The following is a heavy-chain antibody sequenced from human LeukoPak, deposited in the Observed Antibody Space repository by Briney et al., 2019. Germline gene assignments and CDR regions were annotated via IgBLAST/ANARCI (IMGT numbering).Heavy chain of an antibody. D-gene: IGHD3-16*01. CDR3: ARAPLMITFGGVGPYYYMDV. J-gene: IGHJ6*03. CDR2: IKEDGSEK. V-gene: IGHV3-7*01. Sequence: PGGSLRLSCAASGFIFRNYWMSWVRQAPGKGLEWVANIKEDGSEKYYVESVKGRFTISRDNAKNSLYLQMSSLRAEDTAVYYCARAPLMITFGGVGPYYYMDVWGKGTTVTVSS. CDR1: GFIFRNYW.